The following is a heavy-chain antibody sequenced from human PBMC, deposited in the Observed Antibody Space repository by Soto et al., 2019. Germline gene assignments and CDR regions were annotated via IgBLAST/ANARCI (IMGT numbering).Heavy chain of an antibody. CDR2: IVVGSGNT. CDR1: GFTFTSSA. CDR3: AAGLTAGYSSSWYAGAFDI. Sequence: QMQLVQSGPEVKKLGTSVKVSCKASGFTFTSSAMQWVRQARGQRLEWIGWIVVGSGNTNYAQKLQERVTITRDMSTSTDYMEMSSLRSEDTAVYYCAAGLTAGYSSSWYAGAFDIWGQGTMVTVSS. D-gene: IGHD6-13*01. V-gene: IGHV1-58*02. J-gene: IGHJ3*02.